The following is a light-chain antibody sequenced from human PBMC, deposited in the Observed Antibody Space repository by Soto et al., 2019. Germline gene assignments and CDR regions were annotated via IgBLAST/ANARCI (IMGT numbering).Light chain of an antibody. CDR2: DAS. CDR3: QQYNSYSWT. CDR1: QSISSW. V-gene: IGKV1-5*01. Sequence: DIPMTQSPSSLSASVGGRVTVTCRASQSISSWLAWYQQKPGKAPKLLIYDASSLESGVPSRFSGSGSGTEFTLTISSLQPDDFATYYCQQYNSYSWTFGQGTKVDI. J-gene: IGKJ1*01.